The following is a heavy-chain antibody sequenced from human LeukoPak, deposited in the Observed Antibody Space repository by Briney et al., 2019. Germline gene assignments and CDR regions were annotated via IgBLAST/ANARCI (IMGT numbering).Heavy chain of an antibody. V-gene: IGHV1-18*01. J-gene: IGHJ6*02. CDR2: ISAYNGNT. CDR3: ARDRNYGRGYDYYGLDV. Sequence: ASVNVSCKASGYTFTNFGISWVRQAPGQGLEWMGWISAYNGNTNYAQNFQGRVTMTTDTSTSTAYMEVRSLRSDDTAVYYCARDRNYGRGYDYYGLDVWGQGTTVTVSS. D-gene: IGHD1-7*01. CDR1: GYTFTNFG.